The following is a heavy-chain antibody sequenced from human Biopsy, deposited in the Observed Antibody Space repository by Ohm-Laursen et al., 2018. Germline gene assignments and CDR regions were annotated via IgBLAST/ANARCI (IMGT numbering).Heavy chain of an antibody. Sequence: GSSVKVSCKASGGTFSNYAISWVRQAPGEGLEWMGGIIAVSGLVNYAPKFQGRVSITADKSTTIAYMELSNLKSEDTVVYYCATPFQYYDSWGGYPPFDHWGQGTLVTVSS. D-gene: IGHD3-3*01. CDR2: IIAVSGLV. CDR1: GGTFSNYA. J-gene: IGHJ4*02. CDR3: ATPFQYYDSWGGYPPFDH. V-gene: IGHV1-69*17.